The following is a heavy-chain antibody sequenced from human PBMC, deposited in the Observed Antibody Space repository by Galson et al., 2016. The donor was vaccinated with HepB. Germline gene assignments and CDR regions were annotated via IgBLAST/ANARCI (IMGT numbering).Heavy chain of an antibody. CDR3: ARDFGGSEDY. CDR1: GYHFLNYG. D-gene: IGHD3-3*01. CDR2: INAYSGNT. V-gene: IGHV1-18*01. Sequence: SVKVSCKASGYHFLNYGISWVRQAPGQGLEWMGWINAYSGNTNYAQKFQGRVTMTRANGENTLYLQMNSLRAEDTAVYYCARDFGGSEDYWGQGTLVTVST. J-gene: IGHJ4*02.